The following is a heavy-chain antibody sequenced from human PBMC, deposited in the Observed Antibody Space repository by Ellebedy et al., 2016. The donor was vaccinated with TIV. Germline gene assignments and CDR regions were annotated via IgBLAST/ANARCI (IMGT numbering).Heavy chain of an antibody. J-gene: IGHJ4*02. CDR3: ARDSPAYYNTRGFDY. V-gene: IGHV4-61*08. Sequence: GSLRLSCTVSGGFVTSGAYYWSWIRQPPGKGLEWIGYILYSGVTDSNPSLLSRVTMSVDTARNQFSLNLSSVTAADPAVYFCARDSPAYYNTRGFDYWGQGILVTVSS. CDR2: ILYSGVT. CDR1: GGFVTSGAYY. D-gene: IGHD2/OR15-2a*01.